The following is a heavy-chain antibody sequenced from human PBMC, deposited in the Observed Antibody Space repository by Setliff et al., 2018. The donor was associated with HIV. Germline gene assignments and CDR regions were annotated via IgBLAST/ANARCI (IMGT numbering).Heavy chain of an antibody. D-gene: IGHD3-22*01. J-gene: IGHJ4*02. CDR2: ISSSSSYT. Sequence: GGSLRLSCAASGFTFSDYYMSWIRQAPGKGLEWVSYISSSSSYTNYADSVKGRFTISRDNANNSLYLQMNSLRAEDTAVYYCARVRDYYDSSGYEGYYFDYWGQGTLVTVSS. V-gene: IGHV3-11*05. CDR3: ARVRDYYDSSGYEGYYFDY. CDR1: GFTFSDYY.